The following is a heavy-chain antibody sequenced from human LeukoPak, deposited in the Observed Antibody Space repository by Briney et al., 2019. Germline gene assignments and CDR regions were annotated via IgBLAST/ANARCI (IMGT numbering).Heavy chain of an antibody. Sequence: PGGSLRLSCAASGFTFSSYGMHWVRQAPGKGLEWVAVISYDGSNKYYADSVKGRFTISRDNSKNTLYLQMNILRAEDTAVYYCARGPVSACSGGSCYPDYFDYWGQGTLVTVSS. CDR1: GFTFSSYG. D-gene: IGHD2-15*01. CDR2: ISYDGSNK. CDR3: ARGPVSACSGGSCYPDYFDY. J-gene: IGHJ4*02. V-gene: IGHV3-30*03.